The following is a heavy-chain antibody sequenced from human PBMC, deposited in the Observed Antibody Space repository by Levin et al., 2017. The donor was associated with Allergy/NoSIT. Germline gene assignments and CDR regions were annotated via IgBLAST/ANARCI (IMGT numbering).Heavy chain of an antibody. D-gene: IGHD2-21*02. CDR3: ARDRGDLTSSFDY. J-gene: IGHJ4*02. V-gene: IGHV3-21*01. CDR1: GFTFSSYS. CDR2: ISSSSSYI. Sequence: PGGSLRLSCAASGFTFSSYSMNWVRQAPGKGLEWVSSISSSSSYIYYADSVKGRFTISRDNAKNSLYLQMNSLRAEDTAVYYCARDRGDLTSSFDYWGQGTLVTVSS.